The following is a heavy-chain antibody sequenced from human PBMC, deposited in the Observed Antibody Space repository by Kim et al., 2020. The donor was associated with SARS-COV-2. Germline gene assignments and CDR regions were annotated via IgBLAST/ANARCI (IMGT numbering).Heavy chain of an antibody. J-gene: IGHJ6*02. CDR2: ISGSGLTT. V-gene: IGHV3-23*01. Sequence: GGSLRLSCAASEFTFSDYAMTWVRQTPGKGLEWVSAISGSGLTTYYADSVKGRFAISRDNSKNTLFLQMNSLRAEDTAVYYCAKDLYYDSSGWAYYYGMDVWGQGTTVTVSS. CDR3: AKDLYYDSSGWAYYYGMDV. CDR1: EFTFSDYA. D-gene: IGHD3-22*01.